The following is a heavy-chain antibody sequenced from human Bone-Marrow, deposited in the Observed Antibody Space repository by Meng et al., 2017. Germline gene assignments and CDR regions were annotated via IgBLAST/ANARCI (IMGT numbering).Heavy chain of an antibody. V-gene: IGHV1-2*06. CDR2: FDPYSGDT. J-gene: IGHJ4*02. CDR3: VRDVRQPLDF. CDR1: GADFTAYC. Sequence: LAQTGAVLNIPLASMTVSCKASGADFTAYCLHCVRLAPGRGLPWVGQFDPYSGDTVYAQKFRGRVTMTRDTSVNSAYLEVNRLTSDDTAVYYCVRDVRQPLDFWGQGTLVTVSS. D-gene: IGHD5-18*01.